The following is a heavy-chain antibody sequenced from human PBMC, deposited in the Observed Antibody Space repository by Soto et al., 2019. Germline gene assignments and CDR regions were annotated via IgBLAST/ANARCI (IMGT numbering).Heavy chain of an antibody. CDR3: ARDRTRYCSGGSSYSSYYYGMDV. J-gene: IGHJ6*02. CDR1: GGSISSYY. Sequence: PSETLSLTCTVSGGSISSYYWSWIRQPAGKGLEWIGRIYTSGSTNYNPSLKSRVTMSVDTSKNQFSLKLSSVTAADTAVYYCARDRTRYCSGGSSYSSYYYGMDVWGQGTTVTVSS. V-gene: IGHV4-4*07. D-gene: IGHD2-15*01. CDR2: IYTSGST.